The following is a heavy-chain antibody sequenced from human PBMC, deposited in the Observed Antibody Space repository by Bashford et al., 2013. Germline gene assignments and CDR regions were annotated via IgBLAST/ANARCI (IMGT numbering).Heavy chain of an antibody. D-gene: IGHD5-24*01. CDR2: SIPVRTP. J-gene: IGHJ3*02. V-gene: IGHV4-4*08. CDR3: ARRHGYRSFDI. CDR1: GDSINTFY. Sequence: SVDPRPSPRTVSGDSINTFYWSWIRQPPGRNCNSLDISIPVRTPNYNPSLKSRVSISMDTSKSQISLNLSSVTAADTAVYYCARRHGYRSFDIWGQGTMVTVSS.